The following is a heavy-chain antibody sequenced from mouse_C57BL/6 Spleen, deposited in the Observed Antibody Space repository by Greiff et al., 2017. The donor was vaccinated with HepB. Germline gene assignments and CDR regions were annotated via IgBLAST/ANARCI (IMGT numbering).Heavy chain of an antibody. D-gene: IGHD1-1*01. V-gene: IGHV1-81*01. CDR1: GYTFTSYG. J-gene: IGHJ4*01. Sequence: QVQLKQSGAELARPGASVKLSCKASGYTFTSYGISWVKQRTGQGLEWIGEIYPRSGNTYYNEKFKGKATLTADKSSSTAYMELRSLTSEDSAVYFCARSGYGSLTGTWGAMDYWGQGTSVTVSS. CDR2: IYPRSGNT. CDR3: ARSGYGSLTGTWGAMDY.